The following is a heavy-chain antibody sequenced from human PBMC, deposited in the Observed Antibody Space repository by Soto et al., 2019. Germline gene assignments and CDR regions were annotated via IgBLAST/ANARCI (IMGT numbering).Heavy chain of an antibody. D-gene: IGHD2-15*01. V-gene: IGHV1-2*06. J-gene: IGHJ6*02. CDR3: ARVYGYCSGGSCRMDV. CDR2: INPNSGGT. Sequence: GASVKVSCKASGYIFTDYYMHWVRQAPGQELGWMGRINPNSGGTNYAQKFQGRVTMTRDTSTSTAYTELSSLRSEDTAVYYCARVYGYCSGGSCRMDVWGQGTTVTVSS. CDR1: GYIFTDYY.